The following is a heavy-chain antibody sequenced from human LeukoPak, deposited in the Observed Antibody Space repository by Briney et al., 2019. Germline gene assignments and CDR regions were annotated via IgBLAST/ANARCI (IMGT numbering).Heavy chain of an antibody. CDR3: ARGSITIFGVDSIPFDP. CDR1: GGSISSSSYY. V-gene: IGHV4-39*01. Sequence: SETLSLTCTVSGGSISSSSYYWGWIRQPPGKGLEWIGSIYYSGSTYYNPSLKSRVTISVDTSKNQFSLKLSSVTAADTAVYYCARGSITIFGVDSIPFDPWGQGTLVTVSS. D-gene: IGHD3-3*01. CDR2: IYYSGST. J-gene: IGHJ5*02.